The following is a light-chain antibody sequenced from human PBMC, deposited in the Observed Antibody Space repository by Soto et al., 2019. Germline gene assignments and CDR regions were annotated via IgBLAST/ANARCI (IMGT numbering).Light chain of an antibody. V-gene: IGLV2-14*03. CDR3: SSYTSSSTRV. CDR2: EVS. CDR1: NRDVGAYDF. Sequence: HSALTQPASGKGSPRQAITISYTGNNRDVGAYDFVSWYQQYPDKAPKLMIYEVSNRPSGVSNRFSGSKSVNTATLTISGLQAEDEADYYCSSYTSSSTRVFGTGTKVTVL. J-gene: IGLJ1*01.